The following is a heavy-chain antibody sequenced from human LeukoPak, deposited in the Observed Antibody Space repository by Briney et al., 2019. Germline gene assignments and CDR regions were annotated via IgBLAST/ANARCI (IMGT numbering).Heavy chain of an antibody. D-gene: IGHD1-14*01. CDR2: ISSSSSYI. V-gene: IGHV3-21*01. Sequence: PGGSLRLSCAASGFTFSSYSMNLVRQAPGKGLEWVSSISSSSSYIYYADSVKGRFTISRDNAKNSLYLQMNSLRAEDTAVYYCARDAPTFWQPEYYFDYWGQGTLVTVSS. J-gene: IGHJ4*02. CDR1: GFTFSSYS. CDR3: ARDAPTFWQPEYYFDY.